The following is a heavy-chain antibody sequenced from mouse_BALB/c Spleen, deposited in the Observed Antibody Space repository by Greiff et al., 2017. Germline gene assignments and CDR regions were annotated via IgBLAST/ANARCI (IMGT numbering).Heavy chain of an antibody. CDR2: IDPENGDT. CDR3: NAWDGLY. D-gene: IGHD2-3*01. J-gene: IGHJ2*01. CDR1: GYTFTSYD. V-gene: IGHV14-4*02. Sequence: EVQLQQSGAELVKPGASVKLSCKASGYTFTSYDINWVRQRPEQGLKWIGWIDPENGDTEYAPKFQGKATMTADTSSNTAYLQLSSLTSEDTAVYYCNAWDGLYWGQGTTLTVSS.